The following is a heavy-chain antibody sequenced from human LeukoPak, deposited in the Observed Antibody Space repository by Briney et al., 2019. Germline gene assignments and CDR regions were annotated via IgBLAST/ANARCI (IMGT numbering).Heavy chain of an antibody. CDR3: ARARWLQILGAFDI. CDR1: GFTFSSYD. D-gene: IGHD5-24*01. J-gene: IGHJ3*02. Sequence: PGGSLRLYCAASGFTFSSYDMHWVRHAPGKGLEWVSYLSSSGSTIYYADSVKGRFTISRDNAKNSLYLQMNSLRAEDTAVYYCARARWLQILGAFDIWGQGTMVTVSS. V-gene: IGHV3-48*03. CDR2: LSSSGSTI.